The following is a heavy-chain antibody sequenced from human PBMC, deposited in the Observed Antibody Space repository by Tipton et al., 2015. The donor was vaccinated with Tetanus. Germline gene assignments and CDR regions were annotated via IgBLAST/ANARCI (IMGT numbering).Heavy chain of an antibody. V-gene: IGHV4-59*01. Sequence: TLSLTCTVSGGSISSYYWSWIRQPPGKGLEWIGYIYYSGSTNYNPSLKSRVTISVDTSKNQFSLKLSSVTAADTAVYYCARWLVDDILTGYYPEGYFDYWGQGTLVTVSS. CDR3: ARWLVDDILTGYYPEGYFDY. CDR2: IYYSGST. D-gene: IGHD3-9*01. J-gene: IGHJ4*02. CDR1: GGSISSYY.